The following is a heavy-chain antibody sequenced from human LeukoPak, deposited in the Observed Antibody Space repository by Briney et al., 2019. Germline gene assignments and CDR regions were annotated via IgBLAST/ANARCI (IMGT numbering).Heavy chain of an antibody. CDR2: ISAYNGNT. CDR1: GYTFTSYG. CDR3: ARGLSSSGWYFSDYFDF. V-gene: IGHV1-18*01. Sequence: GASVKVSCKASGYTFTSYGISWVRQAPGQGLEWMGWISAYNGNTNYAQKLQGRVTMTTDTSTSTAYMELRSLRSDDTAVYYCARGLSSSGWYFSDYFDFWGQGTLVTVSS. J-gene: IGHJ4*02. D-gene: IGHD6-19*01.